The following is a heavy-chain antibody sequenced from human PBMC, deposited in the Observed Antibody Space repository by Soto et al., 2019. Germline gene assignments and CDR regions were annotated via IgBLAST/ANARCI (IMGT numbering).Heavy chain of an antibody. D-gene: IGHD6-6*01. CDR2: IYWDDDK. CDR1: GVSLGTSGVG. CDR3: AHSRPPLLLDY. Sequence: QITLKESGPPLVKPTQTLTLTCTFSGVSLGTSGVGVGWIRQPPGKALEWLALIYWDDDKRYSPSLNSRLTITKDTSKNQVVLTMTNMDTVDTATYYCAHSRPPLLLDYWGKATLVTVSS. J-gene: IGHJ4*02. V-gene: IGHV2-5*02.